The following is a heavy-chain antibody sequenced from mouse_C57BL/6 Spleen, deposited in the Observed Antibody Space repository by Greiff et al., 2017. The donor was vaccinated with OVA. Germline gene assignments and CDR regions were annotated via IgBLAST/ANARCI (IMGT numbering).Heavy chain of an antibody. CDR1: GYSITSGYY. CDR3: AREVTTAFDY. D-gene: IGHD2-2*01. V-gene: IGHV3-6*01. J-gene: IGHJ2*01. Sequence: ESGPGLVKPSQSLSLTCSVTGYSITSGYYWNWIRQFPGNKLEWMGYISYDGSNNYNPSLKNRISITRDTSKNQFFLKLNSVTTEDTATYYCAREVTTAFDYWGQGTTLTVSS. CDR2: ISYDGSN.